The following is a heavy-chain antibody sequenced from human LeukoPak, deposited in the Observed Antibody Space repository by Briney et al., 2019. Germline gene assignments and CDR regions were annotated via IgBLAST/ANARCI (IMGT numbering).Heavy chain of an antibody. CDR2: HNGDP. CDR3: VTYYVNGGGRGH. CDR1: GASVSSGDYH. Sequence: SETLSLTCTVSGASVSSGDYHWSWVRQAPGKGLEWIGHNGDPSYNPSLKSRVVISIDTSGNRFSLRLNSVTAADTATYFCVTYYVNGGGRGHWGPGALVTVSS. J-gene: IGHJ4*02. D-gene: IGHD3-16*01. V-gene: IGHV4-61*08.